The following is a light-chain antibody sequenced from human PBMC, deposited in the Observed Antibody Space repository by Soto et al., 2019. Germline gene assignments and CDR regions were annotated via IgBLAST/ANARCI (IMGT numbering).Light chain of an antibody. CDR3: CSYAGRYTWV. CDR1: SSDVGDYNY. V-gene: IGLV2-11*01. J-gene: IGLJ3*02. CDR2: DVS. Sequence: QSALTQPRSVSGSPGQSVTISCTGTSSDVGDYNYVSWYEQRPGKAPKVMIYDVSRRPSGVPDRFSGSKSGNTASLTISGLQAEDEADYYCCSYAGRYTWVFGGGTKVTVL.